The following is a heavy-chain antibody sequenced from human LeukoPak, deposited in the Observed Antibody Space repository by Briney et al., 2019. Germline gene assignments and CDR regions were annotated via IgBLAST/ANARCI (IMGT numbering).Heavy chain of an antibody. V-gene: IGHV3-53*01. Sequence: GGSLRLSCAASGFTVSSNYMSWVRQAPGKGLEGVSVIYSGGSTYYADSVKGRFTISRDNSKNTLYLQMNSLRAEDTAVYYCAGSKLRGGHGHDYWGQGTLVTVSS. CDR3: AGSKLRGGHGHDY. J-gene: IGHJ4*02. CDR1: GFTVSSNY. CDR2: IYSGGST. D-gene: IGHD1-7*01.